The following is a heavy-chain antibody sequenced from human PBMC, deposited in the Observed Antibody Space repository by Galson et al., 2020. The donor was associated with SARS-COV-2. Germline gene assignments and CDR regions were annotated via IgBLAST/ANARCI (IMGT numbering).Heavy chain of an antibody. CDR3: ARGLKLAPLTFVI. Sequence: GGSLRLSCAGSGFTVSSNYMHWVRQAPGKGLEWVSVMYSGGSTWYADSVEGRLTISRDNSKNTLYLQMNSLRAEDTAVYFCARGLKLAPLTFVIWGQGTMVTVSS. J-gene: IGHJ3*02. V-gene: IGHV3-53*01. CDR2: MYSGGST. D-gene: IGHD1-1*01. CDR1: GFTVSSNY.